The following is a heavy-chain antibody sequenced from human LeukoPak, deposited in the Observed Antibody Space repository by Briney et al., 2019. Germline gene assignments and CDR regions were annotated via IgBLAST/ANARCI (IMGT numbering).Heavy chain of an antibody. Sequence: GSSVKVSCKASGGTFSSYAISWVRQAPGQGLEWMGRIIPILGIANYAQKFQGRVTITADKSTSTAYMELSSLRSEDTAVYYCARRPLVYCTNGVCYPTYFDYCGQGTLVTVSS. V-gene: IGHV1-69*04. CDR2: IIPILGIA. J-gene: IGHJ4*02. CDR3: ARRPLVYCTNGVCYPTYFDY. CDR1: GGTFSSYA. D-gene: IGHD2-8*01.